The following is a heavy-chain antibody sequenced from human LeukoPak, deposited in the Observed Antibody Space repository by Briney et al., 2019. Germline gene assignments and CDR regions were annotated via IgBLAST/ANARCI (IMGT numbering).Heavy chain of an antibody. CDR2: ISAYNGNT. J-gene: IGHJ4*02. V-gene: IGHV1-18*01. D-gene: IGHD3-22*01. CDR3: ARVSIDYDSSGYYGYYFDY. CDR1: GYTFTSYG. Sequence: GASVKLSCKASGYTFTSYGISWVRQAHGQGLEWMGWISAYNGNTNYAQKLQGRVTMTTDTSTSTAYMELRSLRSDDTAVYYCARVSIDYDSSGYYGYYFDYWGQGTLVTVSS.